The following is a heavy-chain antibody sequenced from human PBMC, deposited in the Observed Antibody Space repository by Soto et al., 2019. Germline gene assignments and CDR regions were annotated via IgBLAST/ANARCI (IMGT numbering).Heavy chain of an antibody. V-gene: IGHV1-18*01. CDR2: VSAYNRNH. D-gene: IGHD1-26*01. J-gene: IGHJ4*02. CDR3: ARERQWDPLPY. Sequence: HVQLVQSGAEVKKPGASVKVSCKVFGYTFRNYGITWVRQAPGQGLEWMGWVSAYNRNHNYAQKFEDRVTMTTDTSTSTAYMELRRLISDDTAVYYCARERQWDPLPYWGQGTVLLVSP. CDR1: GYTFRNYG.